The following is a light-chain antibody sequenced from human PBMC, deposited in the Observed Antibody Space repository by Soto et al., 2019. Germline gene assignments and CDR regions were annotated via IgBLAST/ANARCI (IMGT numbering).Light chain of an antibody. J-gene: IGKJ4*01. Sequence: EIVLTQSPGTLSLSPGEIATLSCRASQSVSSSYLAWYQQKPGQAPRLLIYCASSRATGIPDRFSGSGSGTDFTLTISRPEPEDFAVYYCQQYGSSPPLTFGGGTKVEIK. V-gene: IGKV3-20*01. CDR2: CAS. CDR1: QSVSSSY. CDR3: QQYGSSPPLT.